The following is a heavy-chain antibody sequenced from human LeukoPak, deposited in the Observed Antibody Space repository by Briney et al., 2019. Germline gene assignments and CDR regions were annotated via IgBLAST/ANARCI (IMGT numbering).Heavy chain of an antibody. J-gene: IGHJ4*02. CDR1: GFAVSNVY. CDR2: ISSSSSYI. CDR3: ASSPRTYYYGSGQPVGY. D-gene: IGHD3-10*01. V-gene: IGHV3-21*04. Sequence: GGSLRLSCAASGFAVSNVYMTWVRQAPGKGLEWVSSISSSSSYIYYADSVKGRFTISRDNAKNSLYLQMNSLRAEDTAVYYCASSPRTYYYGSGQPVGYWGQGTLVTVSS.